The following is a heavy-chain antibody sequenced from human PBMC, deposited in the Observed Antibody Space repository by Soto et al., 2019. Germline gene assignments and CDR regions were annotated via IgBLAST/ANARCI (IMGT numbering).Heavy chain of an antibody. CDR3: ARDRWGSYSFDS. V-gene: IGHV1-69*01. J-gene: IGHJ5*01. CDR1: GGVFRNYA. CDR2: IIPVFGTA. D-gene: IGHD1-26*01. Sequence: QVQLVQSGAEVKKPGSSVKVSYKASGGVFRNYAINWVRQAPGQGREWMGGIIPVFGTADYPQKFQGRVTITADESTTTAYMELTSLKTEDTAVYFCARDRWGSYSFDSWGQGTLVTVAS.